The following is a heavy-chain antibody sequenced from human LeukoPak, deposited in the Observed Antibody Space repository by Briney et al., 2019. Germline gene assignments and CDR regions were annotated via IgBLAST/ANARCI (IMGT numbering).Heavy chain of an antibody. V-gene: IGHV3-30*03. CDR3: ARIYGGTFDY. Sequence: GGSLRLSCAASGSTSSSYGMHWVRQAPGKGLEWVAVISYDGSNKYYADSVKGRFTISRDNSKNTLYLQMNGLRGEDTAVYYCARIYGGTFDYWGQGTLVTVSS. D-gene: IGHD4-23*01. CDR1: GSTSSSYG. J-gene: IGHJ4*02. CDR2: ISYDGSNK.